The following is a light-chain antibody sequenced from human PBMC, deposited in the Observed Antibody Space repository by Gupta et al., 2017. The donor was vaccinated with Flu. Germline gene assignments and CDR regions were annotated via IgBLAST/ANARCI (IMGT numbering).Light chain of an antibody. CDR3: QSYDSSLSGYV. V-gene: IGLV1-40*01. Sequence: QSVLTQPLSVSGAPGQMVTISCTGSSSNIGAGYDVHWYQQLPGTAPKLLIYGNSNRPSGVPDRFSGSKSGTSASLAITGLQAEDEADYYCQSYDSSLSGYVFGTGTKVTVL. CDR2: GNS. CDR1: SSNIGAGYD. J-gene: IGLJ1*01.